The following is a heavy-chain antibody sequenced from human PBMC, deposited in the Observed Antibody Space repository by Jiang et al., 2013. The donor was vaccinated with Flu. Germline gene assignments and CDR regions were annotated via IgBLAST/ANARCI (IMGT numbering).Heavy chain of an antibody. J-gene: IGHJ4*02. Sequence: KPTQTLTLTCTFSGFSLSTSGMCVSWIRQPPGKALEWLARIDWDDDKYYSTSLKTRLTISKDTSKNQVVLTMTNMDPVDTATYYCARLIAAAGTTGLLPDYWGQGTLVTVSS. CDR3: ARLIAAAGTTGLLPDY. CDR2: IDWDDDK. CDR1: GFSLSTSGMC. V-gene: IGHV2-70*11. D-gene: IGHD6-13*01.